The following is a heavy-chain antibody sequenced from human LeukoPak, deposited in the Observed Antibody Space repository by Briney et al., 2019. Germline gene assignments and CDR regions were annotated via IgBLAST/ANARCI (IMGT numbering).Heavy chain of an antibody. J-gene: IGHJ5*02. Sequence: GGSLRLSCAASGFTFSDYYMSWIRQAPGKGLGWVSYISSSGSTVYYADSVKGRFTISRDNAKNSLYLQMNSLRAEDTAVYYCARVPGNDYVWASYRYNWFDPWGQGTLVTVSS. CDR1: GFTFSDYY. CDR3: ARVPGNDYVWASYRYNWFDP. V-gene: IGHV3-11*01. CDR2: ISSSGSTV. D-gene: IGHD3-16*02.